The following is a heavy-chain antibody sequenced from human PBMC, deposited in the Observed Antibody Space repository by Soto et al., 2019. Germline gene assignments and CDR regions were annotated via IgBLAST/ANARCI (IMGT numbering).Heavy chain of an antibody. J-gene: IGHJ4*02. CDR1: GVSISSHDW. Sequence: QVQLQESGPGLVKPSGTLSLTCAVSGVSISSHDWWTWVRQPQGKGLEWIGESHQSGNTNYNSSLDSRVTISVDKSKNQFSLNLSSVTVADTAVYYCATRDTSRFYWGQGTLVTVSS. CDR2: SHQSGNT. CDR3: ATRDTSRFY. V-gene: IGHV4-4*02. D-gene: IGHD6-13*01.